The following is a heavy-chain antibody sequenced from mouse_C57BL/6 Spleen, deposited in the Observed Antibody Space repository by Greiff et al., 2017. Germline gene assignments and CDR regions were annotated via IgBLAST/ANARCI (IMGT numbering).Heavy chain of an antibody. Sequence: EVKVVESGEGLVKPGGSLKLSCAASGFTFSSYAMSWVRQTPEKRLEWVAYISSGGDYIYYADTVKGRFTISRDNARNTLYLQMSSLKSEDSAMYYCTRELGRRSAMDYWGQGTSVTVSS. V-gene: IGHV5-9-1*02. CDR3: TRELGRRSAMDY. CDR1: GFTFSSYA. J-gene: IGHJ4*01. CDR2: ISSGGDYI. D-gene: IGHD4-1*01.